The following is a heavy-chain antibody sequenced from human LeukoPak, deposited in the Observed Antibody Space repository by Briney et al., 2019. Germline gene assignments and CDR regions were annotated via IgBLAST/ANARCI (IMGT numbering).Heavy chain of an antibody. J-gene: IGHJ6*04. Sequence: GGSLRLSCAASGFGFGSYNMYWVRQAPGKGLEWVSYISSSGSTIYYADSVKGRFTISRDNAKNSLYLQMNSLRAEDTAVYYCAELGITMIGGVWGKGTTVTISS. D-gene: IGHD3-10*02. CDR1: GFGFGSYN. CDR2: ISSSGSTI. CDR3: AELGITMIGGV. V-gene: IGHV3-48*03.